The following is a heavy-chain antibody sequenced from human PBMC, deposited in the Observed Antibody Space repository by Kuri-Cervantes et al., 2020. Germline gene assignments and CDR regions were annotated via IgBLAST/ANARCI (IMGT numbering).Heavy chain of an antibody. J-gene: IGHJ3*02. CDR2: IKSKTDGGTT. Sequence: GESLKISCAASGFTFSNAWMSWVRQAPGKGLEWVGRIKSKTDGGTTDYAAPVKGRFTISRDDSKNTLYLQMNSLKTEDTAVYYCTTGRVVRGVIIPRGGNDAFDIWGQGTMVTVSS. D-gene: IGHD3-10*01. CDR1: GFTFSNAW. V-gene: IGHV3-15*01. CDR3: TTGRVVRGVIIPRGGNDAFDI.